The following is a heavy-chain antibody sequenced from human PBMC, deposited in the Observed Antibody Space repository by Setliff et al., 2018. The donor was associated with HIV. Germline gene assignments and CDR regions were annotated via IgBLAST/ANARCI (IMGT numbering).Heavy chain of an antibody. Sequence: ASVKVSCKSSGYTFSQYGISWVRQAPGQGLEWMGWISTYNGQRNYAQKVQGRVTMTTHTPTNTAYMELRSLRSDDTAVYYCARDPAPSSSASYFQHWGQGTPVTVSS. CDR3: ARDPAPSSSASYFQH. CDR2: ISTYNGQR. J-gene: IGHJ1*01. V-gene: IGHV1-18*01. D-gene: IGHD6-6*01. CDR1: GYTFSQYG.